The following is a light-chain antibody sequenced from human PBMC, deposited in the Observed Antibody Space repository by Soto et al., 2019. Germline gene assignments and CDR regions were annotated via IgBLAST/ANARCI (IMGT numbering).Light chain of an antibody. CDR2: DDT. CDR3: QSFDSSLRGSV. V-gene: IGLV1-40*01. J-gene: IGLJ1*01. Sequence: QSVLTQPPSVSGAPGQRVTISCTGSSSIIGTGYDVHWYQQVPGTAPKLLIYDDTNRPSGVPDRFSGSKSGTSASLAITGLQAEDEADYYCQSFDSSLRGSVFGSGTKLTVL. CDR1: SSIIGTGYD.